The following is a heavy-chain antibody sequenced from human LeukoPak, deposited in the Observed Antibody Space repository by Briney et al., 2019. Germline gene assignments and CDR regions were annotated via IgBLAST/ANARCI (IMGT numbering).Heavy chain of an antibody. CDR1: GFTFSSYA. Sequence: GGSLRLSCAASGFTFSSYAMSWVRQAQGKGLEGVSSISSSSNYIYYAVSVKGRLTISRDNAKNSLYEQIKSLRAEDKAVDYCSRDLPGYCSGGCWYSRKYYLVCLGEGALATVSS. CDR2: ISSSSNYI. CDR3: SRDLPGYCSGGCWYSRKYYLVC. V-gene: IGHV3-21*01. J-gene: IGHJ4*02. D-gene: IGHD2-15*01.